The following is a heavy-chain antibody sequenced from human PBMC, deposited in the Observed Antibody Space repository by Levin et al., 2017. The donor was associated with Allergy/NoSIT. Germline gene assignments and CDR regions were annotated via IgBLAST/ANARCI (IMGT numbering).Heavy chain of an antibody. CDR2: IRGSDGGI. J-gene: IGHJ4*02. V-gene: IGHV3-23*01. D-gene: IGHD3-22*01. CDR3: SKFGECYDSSSYSNFDC. Sequence: RRDGQRPGKVLEWVSPIRGSDGGIYYADFVKGRFTISRDNSKNTLYLQMNSLRAEDTALYYCSKFGECYDSSSYSNFDCWGQGTMVTVSS.